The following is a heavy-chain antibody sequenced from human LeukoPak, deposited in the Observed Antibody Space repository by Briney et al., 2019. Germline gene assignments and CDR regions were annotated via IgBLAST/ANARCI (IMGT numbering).Heavy chain of an antibody. CDR3: ARDDQRSWNAFDI. J-gene: IGHJ3*02. CDR1: GFTFSDYY. D-gene: IGHD6-13*01. V-gene: IGHV3-11*01. Sequence: GGSLRLSCAASGFTFSDYYMSWIRQAPGKGLEWVSYISSSGSTIYYADSVKGRFTISRDNAKNSLYLQMNSLRAEDTAVYYCARDDQRSWNAFDIWGQGTMVTVSS. CDR2: ISSSGSTI.